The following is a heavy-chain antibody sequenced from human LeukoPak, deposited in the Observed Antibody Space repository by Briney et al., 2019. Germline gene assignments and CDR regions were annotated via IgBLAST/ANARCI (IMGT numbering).Heavy chain of an antibody. CDR3: ARRDYYGSGSPDF. CDR2: INWNGDRT. D-gene: IGHD3-10*01. CDR1: GFPLYLYD. J-gene: IGHJ4*02. V-gene: IGHV3-20*04. Sequence: GGSLRLSCAASGFPLYLYDMGWVPQSPREGAEWGSGINWNGDRTGYADSVKGRFTISRDNAKKSLYLQMNSLRAEDTALYYCARRDYYGSGSPDFWGQGTLVTVSS.